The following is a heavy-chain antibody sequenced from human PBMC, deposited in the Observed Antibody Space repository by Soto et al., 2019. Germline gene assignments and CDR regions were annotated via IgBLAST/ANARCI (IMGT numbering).Heavy chain of an antibody. CDR3: ARDDRGIEESGWFDP. D-gene: IGHD6-13*01. J-gene: IGHJ5*02. CDR2: IWYDGSNK. Sequence: QVQLVESGGGVVQPGRSLRLSCAASGFTFSSYGMHWVRQAPGKGLEWVAVIWYDGSNKYYADSVKGRFTISRDNSKNALYLQMNSLRDEDTAVYYCARDDRGIEESGWFDPWGQGTLVTVSS. CDR1: GFTFSSYG. V-gene: IGHV3-33*01.